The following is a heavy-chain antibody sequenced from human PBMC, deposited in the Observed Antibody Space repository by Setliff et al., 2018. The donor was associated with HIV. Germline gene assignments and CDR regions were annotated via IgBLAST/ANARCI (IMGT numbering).Heavy chain of an antibody. CDR1: GFTFSSYS. V-gene: IGHV3-21*04. CDR2: ISSSSSYT. CDR3: ARDPAFGYFDI. J-gene: IGHJ3*02. D-gene: IGHD3-10*01. Sequence: TGGFLSLSCAASGFTFSSYSMNWVRQAPGKGLEWVSYISSSSSYTHYADSMKGRFTISRDNAKNSLYLQMSSLRTEDTAVYFCARDPAFGYFDIWGQGTMVTVSS.